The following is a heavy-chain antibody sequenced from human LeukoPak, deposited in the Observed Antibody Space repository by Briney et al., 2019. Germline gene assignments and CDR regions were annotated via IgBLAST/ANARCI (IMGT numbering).Heavy chain of an antibody. Sequence: PSETLSLTCTVSGGSTSSSSYYWGWIRQPPGKGLEWIGSINYSGKTYYNPSLTSRVSISVDTSMIQFSLKLSSVTAADTAVYYCARRGSMGGSSVGAFDIWGQGTMVTVSS. V-gene: IGHV4-39*01. D-gene: IGHD1-26*01. CDR1: GGSTSSSSYY. CDR2: INYSGKT. J-gene: IGHJ3*02. CDR3: ARRGSMGGSSVGAFDI.